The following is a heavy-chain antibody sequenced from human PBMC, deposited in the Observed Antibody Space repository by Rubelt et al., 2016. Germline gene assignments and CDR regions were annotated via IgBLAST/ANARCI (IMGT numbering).Heavy chain of an antibody. Sequence: QVLLQESGPGLVKPSETLSLTCSISDSSMNIHSWSWFRRPPGKGLEWIGFVSDSGRTNYNPSLESRVSLSMDRSKAEFYMNLNTVTASDTAGYYGARDDSTSSAGWFDPWGPGTLVTVSS. V-gene: IGHV4-59*11. CDR2: VSDSGRT. D-gene: IGHD6-6*01. CDR1: DSSMNIHS. J-gene: IGHJ5*02. CDR3: ARDDSTSSAGWFDP.